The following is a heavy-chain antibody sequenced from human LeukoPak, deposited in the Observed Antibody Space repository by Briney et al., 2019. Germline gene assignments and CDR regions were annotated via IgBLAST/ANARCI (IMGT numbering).Heavy chain of an antibody. Sequence: PGGTLGLSCAASGFTFSIYAIHWVRQAPGKGLEWVAGISYNGSNEYYSDSVKGRFTITRDNSKNTVFLQMNSLRAEDTGVYHCARDRGGSGFYYFDYWGQGTLVTVSS. CDR2: ISYNGSNE. CDR3: ARDRGGSGFYYFDY. V-gene: IGHV3-30-3*01. CDR1: GFTFSIYA. D-gene: IGHD3-22*01. J-gene: IGHJ4*02.